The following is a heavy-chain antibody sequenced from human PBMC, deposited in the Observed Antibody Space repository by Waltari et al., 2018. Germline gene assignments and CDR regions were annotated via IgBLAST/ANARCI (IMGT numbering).Heavy chain of an antibody. V-gene: IGHV4-38-2*01. J-gene: IGHJ2*01. CDR1: GYSISSGYY. CDR3: ARQQSDYGDYEPYWYFDL. D-gene: IGHD4-17*01. CDR2: IYHSGST. Sequence: QVQLQESGPGLVKPSETLSLTCAVSGYSISSGYYWGWIRQSPGKGLEWIGSIYHSGSTYYNPSLKSRVTISVDTSKNQFSLKLSSVTAADTAVYYCARQQSDYGDYEPYWYFDLWGRGTLVTVSS.